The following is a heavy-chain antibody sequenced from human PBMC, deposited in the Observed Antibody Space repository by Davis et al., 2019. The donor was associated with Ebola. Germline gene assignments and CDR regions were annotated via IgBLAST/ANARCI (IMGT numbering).Heavy chain of an antibody. V-gene: IGHV4-4*02. J-gene: IGHJ6*02. Sequence: SETLSLTCAVSGGSISSSNWWSWVRQPPGKGLEWIGEINHSGSTNYNPSLKSRVTISVDTSKNQFSLKLSSVTAADTAVYYCARSTLIGRSRGRGGMDVWGQGTTVTVSS. D-gene: IGHD3-16*01. CDR2: INHSGST. CDR1: GGSISSSNW. CDR3: ARSTLIGRSRGRGGMDV.